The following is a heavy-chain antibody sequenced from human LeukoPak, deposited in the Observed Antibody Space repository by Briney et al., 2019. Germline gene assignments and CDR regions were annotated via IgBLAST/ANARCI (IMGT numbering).Heavy chain of an antibody. J-gene: IGHJ4*02. V-gene: IGHV3-7*01. CDR1: GFTFSTYW. D-gene: IGHD6-13*01. Sequence: QSGGSLRLSCAATGFTFSTYWMSWVRQAPGKGLEWVANIKQDGSEKYYVDSVKGRFTISRDNAKNSLYLQMNSLRAEDTAMYYCARDSAGNDYWGQGTLVTVSS. CDR2: IKQDGSEK. CDR3: ARDSAGNDY.